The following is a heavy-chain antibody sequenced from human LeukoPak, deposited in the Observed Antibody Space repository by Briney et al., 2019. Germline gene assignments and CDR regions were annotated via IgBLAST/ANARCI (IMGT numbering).Heavy chain of an antibody. CDR1: GFTFSNYA. CDR2: ISGSGGST. CDR3: AKGGRYCSSTSCRHFDY. Sequence: GGSLRLSCAASGFTFSNYAMSWVRQAPGKGLEWVSAISGSGGSTYYADSVKGRFTISRDNSKNTLYLQMNSLRAEDTAVYYCAKGGRYCSSTSCRHFDYWGQGTLVTVSS. J-gene: IGHJ4*02. D-gene: IGHD2-2*01. V-gene: IGHV3-23*01.